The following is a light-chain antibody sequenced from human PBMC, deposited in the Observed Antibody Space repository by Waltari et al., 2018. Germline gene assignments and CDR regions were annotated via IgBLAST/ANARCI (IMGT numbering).Light chain of an antibody. V-gene: IGLV1-47*01. Sequence: QSLLTQPPSASGTPGQRVTISCSGSSSNIGSNYVFWYQQLPGTAPKLLIYTNEQRPSGVPDRVSASKSGTSASLTISGLRSEDEADYYCAAWDDKLRGRWVFGGGTKLTVL. J-gene: IGLJ3*02. CDR1: SSNIGSNY. CDR2: TNE. CDR3: AAWDDKLRGRWV.